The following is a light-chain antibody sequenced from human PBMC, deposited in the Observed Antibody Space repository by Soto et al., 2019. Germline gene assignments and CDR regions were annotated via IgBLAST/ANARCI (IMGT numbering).Light chain of an antibody. CDR3: QQYGSSQYT. J-gene: IGKJ2*01. Sequence: EIVLTQSPGTLSLSPGERATLSCRASQSVSSSYLAWYQQKPGQAPRLLIYGASSRATGIPERFSGSGSGTEFTLTISRLEPEDFAVDYFQQYGSSQYTFGQGTKLEIK. CDR1: QSVSSSY. CDR2: GAS. V-gene: IGKV3-20*01.